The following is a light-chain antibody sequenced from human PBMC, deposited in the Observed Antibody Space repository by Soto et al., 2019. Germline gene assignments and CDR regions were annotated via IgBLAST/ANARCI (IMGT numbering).Light chain of an antibody. J-gene: IGLJ3*02. V-gene: IGLV1-51*01. CDR3: AAWDSSLNVL. CDR1: SSNIAIHY. CDR2: DND. Sequence: QSVLTQPPSVSAAPGQNVIISCSGSSSNIAIHYVSWYQQLPGAAPQLVIYDNDKRPSWIPDRFSGSKSGTSATLGITGLQTGDEADYYCAAWDSSLNVLFGGGTKVTVL.